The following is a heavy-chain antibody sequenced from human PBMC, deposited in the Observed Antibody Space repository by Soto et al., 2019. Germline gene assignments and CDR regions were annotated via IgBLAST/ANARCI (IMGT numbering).Heavy chain of an antibody. CDR2: IYPGDSDT. CDR3: VRHGPRVYYDNSDYYYYGMDV. V-gene: IGHV5-51*01. D-gene: IGHD3-22*01. Sequence: TGESLKISCKGSGYSFTIYWIGWVRQMPGKGLEWMGIIYPGDSDTRYSPSFQGQVTISADKSISTAYLQWSSLKASDTAMCYCVRHGPRVYYDNSDYYYYGMDVWGQGTTVTVSS. CDR1: GYSFTIYW. J-gene: IGHJ6*02.